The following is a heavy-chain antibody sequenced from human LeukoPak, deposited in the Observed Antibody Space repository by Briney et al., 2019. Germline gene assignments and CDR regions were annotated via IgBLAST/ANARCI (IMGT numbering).Heavy chain of an antibody. J-gene: IGHJ5*02. CDR3: ARGGSSWPLSWFDP. D-gene: IGHD6-13*01. V-gene: IGHV3-7*01. Sequence: AGGSLRLSCAASGFTFSSYLMSWVRQAPGKGLEWVANIKQDGSEKYYVDSVKGRFTISRDNAKNSLYLQMNSLRAEDTAVYYCARGGSSWPLSWFDPWGQGTLVTVSS. CDR2: IKQDGSEK. CDR1: GFTFSSYL.